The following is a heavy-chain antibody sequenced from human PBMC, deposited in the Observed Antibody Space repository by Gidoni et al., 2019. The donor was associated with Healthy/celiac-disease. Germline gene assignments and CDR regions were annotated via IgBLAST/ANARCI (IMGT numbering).Heavy chain of an antibody. Sequence: QVQLLESGGGVVQPGRSLRLSCAASAFTFSSYAMHWVRQAPGKGLEWVAVRSYDGSNKYYADSVKGRFTISRDNSKNTLYLQMNSLRAEDTAVYYCARAYAGYSGYYYYYYMDVWGKGTTVTVSS. CDR3: ARAYAGYSGYYYYYYMDV. CDR2: RSYDGSNK. J-gene: IGHJ6*03. CDR1: AFTFSSYA. V-gene: IGHV3-30-3*01. D-gene: IGHD1-26*01.